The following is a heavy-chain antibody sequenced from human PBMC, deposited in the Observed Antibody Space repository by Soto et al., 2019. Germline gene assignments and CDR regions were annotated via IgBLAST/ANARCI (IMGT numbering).Heavy chain of an antibody. CDR2: IKFDGITT. V-gene: IGHV3-74*01. D-gene: IGHD3-10*01. J-gene: IGHJ4*02. CDR3: ARGGRGAYYLDY. Sequence: EVQLVESGGGLVQPGGSLRLSCAASGFTFTDYWLHWVRQAPGKGLVWVSRIKFDGITTNYAESVTGRFTISRDNAKNTVLLQINSLRAEDTGVYYCARGGRGAYYLDYWGQGTLVSVSA. CDR1: GFTFTDYW.